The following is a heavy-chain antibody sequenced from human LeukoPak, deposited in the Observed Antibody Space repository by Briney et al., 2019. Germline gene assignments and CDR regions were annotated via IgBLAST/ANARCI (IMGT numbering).Heavy chain of an antibody. CDR1: GGSMSSYS. CDR3: ARHRTSGWGLDY. D-gene: IGHD6-19*01. J-gene: IGHJ4*02. Sequence: PSETLSLTCTVSGGSMSSYSWSWIRQPPGEGLVWIGFIYYSGSTNYNPSLKSRVTISVDTSKNQFSLKVNSVTAADTAVYYCARHRTSGWGLDYWGQGTLVTVSS. V-gene: IGHV4-59*08. CDR2: IYYSGST.